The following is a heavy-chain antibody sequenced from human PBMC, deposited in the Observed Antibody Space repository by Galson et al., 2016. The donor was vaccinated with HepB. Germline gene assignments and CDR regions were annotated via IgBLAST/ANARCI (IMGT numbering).Heavy chain of an antibody. Sequence: SLRLSCAASGFTFSSYAMHWVRQAPGKGLEWVAVISYDGRNKYYTDSVKGRFTISRDNSKNTLYLQMNSLRAEDTAVYYCARDRGGGSGSYYNDYCFDYWGQGTLVTVSS. CDR2: ISYDGRNK. D-gene: IGHD3-10*01. J-gene: IGHJ4*02. V-gene: IGHV3-30*04. CDR3: ARDRGGGSGSYYNDYCFDY. CDR1: GFTFSSYA.